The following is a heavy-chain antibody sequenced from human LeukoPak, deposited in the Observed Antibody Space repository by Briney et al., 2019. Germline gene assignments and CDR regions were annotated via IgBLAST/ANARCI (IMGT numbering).Heavy chain of an antibody. CDR1: GFTFSSYW. D-gene: IGHD6-19*01. Sequence: GGSLRFSCAASGFTFSSYWMSWVRQAPGKGLEWVANIKQDGSGKYYVDSVKGRFTISRDNAKNSLYLQMNSLRAEDTAVYYCARELAVAGTVYYYYYGMDVWGQGTTVTVSS. CDR2: IKQDGSGK. V-gene: IGHV3-7*01. CDR3: ARELAVAGTVYYYYYGMDV. J-gene: IGHJ6*02.